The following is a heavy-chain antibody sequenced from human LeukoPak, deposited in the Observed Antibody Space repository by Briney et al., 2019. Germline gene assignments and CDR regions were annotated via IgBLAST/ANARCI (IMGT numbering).Heavy chain of an antibody. CDR2: IWYDGSNK. J-gene: IGHJ3*02. CDR1: GFTFSSYG. V-gene: IGHV3-33*01. CDR3: AREYYDYVWGSRGRAFDI. Sequence: PGRSLRLSCAASGFTFSSYGMHWVRQAPGKGLEWVAVIWYDGSNKYYADSVKGRFTISRDNSKNTLYLQMNSLRAEDTAAYYCAREYYDYVWGSRGRAFDIWGQGTMVTVSS. D-gene: IGHD3-16*01.